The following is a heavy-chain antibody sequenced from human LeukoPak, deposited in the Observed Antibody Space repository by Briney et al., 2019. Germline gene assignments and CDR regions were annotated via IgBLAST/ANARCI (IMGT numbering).Heavy chain of an antibody. D-gene: IGHD6-19*01. J-gene: IGHJ6*02. CDR1: EGTFSSYA. V-gene: IGHV1-69*13. CDR2: ISPIFGTA. CDR3: ARVDSSGWKFHYYYVMDV. Sequence: ASVNVSCKASEGTFSSYASSWVRQAPGQVLEWMCWISPIFGTANYAQKFQGRVTITADESTSTAYMELSSLRSEDTAVYYCARVDSSGWKFHYYYVMDVWGQGTTVTVSS.